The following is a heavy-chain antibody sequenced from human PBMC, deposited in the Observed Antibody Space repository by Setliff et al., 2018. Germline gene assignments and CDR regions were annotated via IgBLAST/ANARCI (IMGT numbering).Heavy chain of an antibody. Sequence: PSETLSLTCTVSGGSISSYYWSWIRQPPGKGLEWIGYIYYSGSTNYNPSLKSRVTISVDKSKNQFSLKLTSVTAADTAVYYCARDRPIAAAGTFIRYYYYYGMDVWGQGTTVTV. CDR2: IYYSGST. D-gene: IGHD6-13*01. CDR3: ARDRPIAAAGTFIRYYYYYGMDV. CDR1: GGSISSYY. V-gene: IGHV4-59*01. J-gene: IGHJ6*02.